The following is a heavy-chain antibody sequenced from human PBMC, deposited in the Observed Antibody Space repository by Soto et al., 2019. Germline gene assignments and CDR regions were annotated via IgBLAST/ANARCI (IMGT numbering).Heavy chain of an antibody. D-gene: IGHD4-17*01. J-gene: IGHJ3*02. CDR3: ARSYGALYAFDI. V-gene: IGHV3-30-3*01. CDR2: ISYDGSNK. CDR1: GFTFSSYA. Sequence: LRLSCAASGFTFSSYAMHWVRQAPGKGLEWVAVISYDGSNKYYADSVKGRFTISRDNSKNTLYLQMNSLRAEDTAVYYCARSYGALYAFDIWGQGTRVTVSS.